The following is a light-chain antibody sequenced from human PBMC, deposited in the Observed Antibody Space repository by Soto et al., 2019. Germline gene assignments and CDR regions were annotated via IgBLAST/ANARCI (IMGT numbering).Light chain of an antibody. Sequence: DIQMTQSPSTLSAPAGDRVTITCRASQIISAWLAWYQQKPGKAPKLLIYDASNLESGVPSRFSGSGSGTEFTLTISSLQPDDIATYYCQQYDTYWTFGQGTKVDIK. CDR2: DAS. CDR3: QQYDTYWT. J-gene: IGKJ1*01. CDR1: QIISAW. V-gene: IGKV1-5*01.